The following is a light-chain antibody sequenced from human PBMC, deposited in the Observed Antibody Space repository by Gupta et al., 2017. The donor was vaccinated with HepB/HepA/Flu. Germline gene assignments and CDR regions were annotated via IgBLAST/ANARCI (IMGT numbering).Light chain of an antibody. CDR1: PSVTKRY. V-gene: IGKV3-20*01. Sequence: TALTQSPGSLSLSPGETVTFSCSASPSVTKRYLVWYQQKPGQAPRRLIYCASSRATGIPDRFSGSGSGTDFSLTISRLEPEDFAVYYCQQDGSSPFTFGHGTKVEIK. CDR2: CAS. J-gene: IGKJ3*01. CDR3: QQDGSSPFT.